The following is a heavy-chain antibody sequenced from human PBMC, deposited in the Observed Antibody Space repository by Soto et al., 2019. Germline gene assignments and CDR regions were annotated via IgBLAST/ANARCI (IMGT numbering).Heavy chain of an antibody. CDR3: ARSSGSYFAAFYDT. Sequence: AQLEESGGGVVQPGTSLRLSCAASAFSFSSSGMHWVRQAPGKGLEWVAAIWDDGGNKYYADSVKGRFTISRDNSKNTLFLQMNSLRAEDTALYYCARSSGSYFAAFYDTWGQGTLVSVSS. J-gene: IGHJ5*02. D-gene: IGHD1-26*01. CDR2: IWDDGGNK. V-gene: IGHV3-33*01. CDR1: AFSFSSSG.